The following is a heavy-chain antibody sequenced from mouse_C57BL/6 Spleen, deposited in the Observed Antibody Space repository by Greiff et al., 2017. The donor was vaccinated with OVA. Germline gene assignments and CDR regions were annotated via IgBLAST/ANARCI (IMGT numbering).Heavy chain of an antibody. CDR1: GYTFTSYT. J-gene: IGHJ3*01. Sequence: QVQLQQSGAELARPGASVKMSCKASGYTFTSYTMHWVKPRPGQGLEWIGYINPSSGYTKYNQKFKDKATLTADKSSSTAYMQLSSLTSEDSAVYYCARPYYGSSYSFAYWGQGTLVTVSA. V-gene: IGHV1-4*01. CDR3: ARPYYGSSYSFAY. CDR2: INPSSGYT. D-gene: IGHD1-1*01.